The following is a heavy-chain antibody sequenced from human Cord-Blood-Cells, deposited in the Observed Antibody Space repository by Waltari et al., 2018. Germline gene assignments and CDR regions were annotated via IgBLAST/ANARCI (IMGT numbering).Heavy chain of an antibody. CDR1: GFTFVSNY. CDR2: IYRGGST. V-gene: IGHV3-53*01. CDR3: ARWSRELLPYGMDV. J-gene: IGHJ6*02. Sequence: EVQLVESGGGLIQPGGSLRLSCAASGFTFVSNYMSWFRQAPGKGLAWVSVIYRGGSTYYADSVKGRFTISRDNSKNTLYLQMNSLRAEDTAVYYCARWSRELLPYGMDVWGQGTTVTVSS. D-gene: IGHD3-10*01.